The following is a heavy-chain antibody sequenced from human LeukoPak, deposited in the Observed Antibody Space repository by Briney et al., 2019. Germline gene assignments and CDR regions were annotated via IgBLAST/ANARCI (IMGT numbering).Heavy chain of an antibody. CDR2: IKQDGSEK. Sequence: GGSLRLSCAVSGFTFSSYWMSWVRQAPGKGLEWVANIKQDGSEKYYGDSVKGRFTISRDNAKNSLYLQMNSLRAEDTAVYYCAREGRDGSGWSRDYYYYYGMDVWGQGTTVTVSS. J-gene: IGHJ6*02. CDR1: GFTFSSYW. V-gene: IGHV3-7*01. CDR3: AREGRDGSGWSRDYYYYYGMDV. D-gene: IGHD6-19*01.